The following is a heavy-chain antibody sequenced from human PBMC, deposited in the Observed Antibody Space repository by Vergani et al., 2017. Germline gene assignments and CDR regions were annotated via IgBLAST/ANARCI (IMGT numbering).Heavy chain of an antibody. J-gene: IGHJ2*01. CDR2: IYYSGST. CDR1: GGSISSGGYY. Sequence: QVQLQESGPGLVKPSQTLSLTCTVSGGSISSGGYYWSWLRQHPGKGLEWIGYIYYSGSTYYNPSLKSRVTISVDTSKNQFSLKLSSVTAADTAVYYCARSGNWNSYWYFDLWGRGTLVTVSS. D-gene: IGHD1-1*01. CDR3: ARSGNWNSYWYFDL. V-gene: IGHV4-31*03.